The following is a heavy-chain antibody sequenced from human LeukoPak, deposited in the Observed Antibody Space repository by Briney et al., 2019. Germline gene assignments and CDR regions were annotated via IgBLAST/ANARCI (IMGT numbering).Heavy chain of an antibody. CDR3: ASGGSTYTY. Sequence: GGSLRLSCAASGFTFSNYWMTWVRQAPGTGLEWVANIRQDGSENDYVDSVKGRFTISRDNAKNSMYLQMNSLRVEDTTVYYCASGGSTYTYWGQGSLVTVSS. J-gene: IGHJ4*02. CDR1: GFTFSNYW. D-gene: IGHD2-2*02. V-gene: IGHV3-7*03. CDR2: IRQDGSEN.